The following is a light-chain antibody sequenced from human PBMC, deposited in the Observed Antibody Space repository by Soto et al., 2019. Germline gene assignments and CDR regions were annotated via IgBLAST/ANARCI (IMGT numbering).Light chain of an antibody. J-gene: IGLJ1*01. V-gene: IGLV2-14*01. Sequence: QSALSQPASVSGSPGQSITISCTGTSSDVGGFEYVSWYQHQPGKAPKLIIHGVHNRSPGISGRFSASKSGLTASLTISGLQAEDEADYYCTAFSANRVYLFGPGTKVTVL. CDR1: SSDVGGFEY. CDR2: GVH. CDR3: TAFSANRVYL.